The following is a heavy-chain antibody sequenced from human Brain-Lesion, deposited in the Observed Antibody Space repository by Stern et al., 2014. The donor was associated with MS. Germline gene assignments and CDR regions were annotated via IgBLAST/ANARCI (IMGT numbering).Heavy chain of an antibody. CDR2: IFNSGRT. D-gene: IGHD2-2*01. V-gene: IGHV4-61*02. J-gene: IGHJ6*02. CDR3: ARGRVVPGFQYYATDV. CDR1: GGSISSGGYY. Sequence: VQLVQSGPGLVTPSQTLSLSCTVSGGSISSGGYYWSWIRQPAGKGLEWIGRIFNSGRTRYNPPLKIRVTISIDTPTNPFSLWLNSMTAADTAVYYCARGRVVPGFQYYATDVWGQGTTVIVSS.